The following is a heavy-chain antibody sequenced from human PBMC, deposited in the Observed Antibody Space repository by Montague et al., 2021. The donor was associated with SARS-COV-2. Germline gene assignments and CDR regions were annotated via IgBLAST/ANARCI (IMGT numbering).Heavy chain of an antibody. V-gene: IGHV4-39*02. CDR3: ARRGRKLLPVATTIGGFDI. Sequence: SETLFLTCTVSGGSISSSNFNWDWIRQPPGKGLEWIGSIYDSGSTYYXPSLKSRVTISVDTSKNHFSLKLSSVTAADTAVYYCARRGRKLLPVATTIGGFDIWGQGTMVTVSS. CDR2: IYDSGST. D-gene: IGHD5-12*01. J-gene: IGHJ3*02. CDR1: GGSISSSNFN.